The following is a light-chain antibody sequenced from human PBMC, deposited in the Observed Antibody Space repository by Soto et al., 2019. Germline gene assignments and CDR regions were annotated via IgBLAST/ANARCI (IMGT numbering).Light chain of an antibody. V-gene: IGKV1-39*01. CDR1: QSISTS. CDR3: QQLNSYPIT. CDR2: TSS. Sequence: DIQLTQSPSSLSASVGDRVTIPCRASQSISTSLNWYQQKPGKAPNLLIFTSSNLESGVPSRFSGSGSGTDFTLTISSLQPEDFATYYCQQLNSYPITFGQGTRLEIK. J-gene: IGKJ5*01.